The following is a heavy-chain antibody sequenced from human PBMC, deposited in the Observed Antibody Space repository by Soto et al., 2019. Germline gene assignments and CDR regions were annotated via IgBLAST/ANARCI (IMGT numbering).Heavy chain of an antibody. CDR1: GFTFSSYW. V-gene: IGHV3-9*01. J-gene: IGHJ6*02. CDR3: AKDLAYYYDNSGYSYGMDV. Sequence: GGSLRLSCAASGFTFSSYWMSWVRQGPGKGLEWVSGISWNSGSTDYADSVRGRFTISRDNTKKSLYLQMNSLKPEDTALYYCAKDLAYYYDNSGYSYGMDVWGQGTTVTVSS. D-gene: IGHD3-22*01. CDR2: ISWNSGST.